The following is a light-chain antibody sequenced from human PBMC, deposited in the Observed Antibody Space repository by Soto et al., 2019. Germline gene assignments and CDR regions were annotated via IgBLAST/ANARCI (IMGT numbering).Light chain of an antibody. CDR2: DVS. CDR3: SSYTSSPVV. V-gene: IGLV2-14*01. J-gene: IGLJ2*01. Sequence: QSALTQPASVSGSPGQSITISCTGTSSDVGGYNYVSWYQQHPGKAPKLMIYDVSNRPSGVSNRVSGSKSGNTASLTISGLQAEDEAEYYCSSYTSSPVVFGGGTKLTVL. CDR1: SSDVGGYNY.